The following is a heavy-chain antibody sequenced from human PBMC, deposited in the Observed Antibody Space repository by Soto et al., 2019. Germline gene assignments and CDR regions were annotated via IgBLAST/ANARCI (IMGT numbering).Heavy chain of an antibody. Sequence: GESLKISCKGSGYSVTGYWIGWVRQMPGKGLEWMGIIYPGDSDTRYSPSFQGQVTITADKSISTAYLQWSSLKASDTAMYYCATLGGDDYYDSSGYSEAYYYYCMDVWLQGTPVTVS. CDR2: IYPGDSDT. D-gene: IGHD3-22*01. J-gene: IGHJ6*02. CDR3: ATLGGDDYYDSSGYSEAYYYYCMDV. CDR1: GYSVTGYW. V-gene: IGHV5-51*03.